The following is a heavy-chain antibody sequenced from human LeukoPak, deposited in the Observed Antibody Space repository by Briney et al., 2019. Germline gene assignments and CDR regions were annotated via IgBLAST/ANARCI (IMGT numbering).Heavy chain of an antibody. V-gene: IGHV3-23*01. D-gene: IGHD3-22*01. J-gene: IGHJ4*02. Sequence: PGGSLRLSCASSGFTFSSDAMSWVRQAPGKGLEWVSAISYSGDDTYFADSVKGRFTISRDNSKNTLYLQMNSLRAEDTAVYYCAIGGPGDSSGYYYFDYWGQGTLVTVSS. CDR1: GFTFSSDA. CDR3: AIGGPGDSSGYYYFDY. CDR2: ISYSGDDT.